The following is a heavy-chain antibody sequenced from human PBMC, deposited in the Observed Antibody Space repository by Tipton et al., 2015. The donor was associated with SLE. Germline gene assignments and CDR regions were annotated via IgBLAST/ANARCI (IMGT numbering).Heavy chain of an antibody. CDR3: ARELLHYYYYMDV. CDR1: GFTLSSHT. CDR2: ISISGYYI. V-gene: IGHV3-21*01. J-gene: IGHJ6*03. Sequence: SLRLSCAASGFTLSSHTMNWVRQAPGKGLEWVSSISISGYYIYYADSVKGRFTISRDKAKNSLYLQMNSLRAEDTAVYYCARELLHYYYYMDVWGKGTTVTVSS. D-gene: IGHD2-15*01.